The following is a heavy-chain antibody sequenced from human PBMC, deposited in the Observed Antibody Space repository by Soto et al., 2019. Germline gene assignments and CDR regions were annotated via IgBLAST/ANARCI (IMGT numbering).Heavy chain of an antibody. J-gene: IGHJ5*02. D-gene: IGHD3-22*01. CDR3: ARDSRYSDSSRWFDP. Sequence: PSETLSLTCSVSGDSVSSGSYYWSWIRQPPGKGLEWIGYMYYSGSSNYNPSLKSRVTLSVDKSKNQFSLKLSSVTAADTAVYYCARDSRYSDSSRWFDPWGQGTLVTVSS. V-gene: IGHV4-61*01. CDR2: MYYSGSS. CDR1: GDSVSSGSYY.